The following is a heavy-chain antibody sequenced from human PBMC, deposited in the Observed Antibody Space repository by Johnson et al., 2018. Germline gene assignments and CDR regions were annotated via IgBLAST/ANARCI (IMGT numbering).Heavy chain of an antibody. CDR1: GGTSSNYE. D-gene: IGHD4-17*01. CDR2: IIPVFGTA. CDR3: ATELGYDDFMDV. J-gene: IGHJ6*02. Sequence: QVQLVESGPEVKKPGSSVKVSCKASGGTSSNYEISWVRQAPGQGLEWMGGIIPVFGTANYAQKFQGRVTITADESTSTAYMELSSLGSEDPAVYYWATELGYDDFMDVWGQGTTVTVSS. V-gene: IGHV1-69*01.